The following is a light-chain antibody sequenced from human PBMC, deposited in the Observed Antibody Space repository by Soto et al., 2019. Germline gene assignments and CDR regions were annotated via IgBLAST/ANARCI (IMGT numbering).Light chain of an antibody. CDR3: SSYTSTNSL. J-gene: IGLJ2*01. CDR2: DVS. V-gene: IGLV2-14*03. Sequence: QSVLTQPASVSGSPGESITISCTGTSSDVGAYNYVSWYQQHPGKAPKLMIYDVSNRPSGVSNRFSGSKSGNTASLTISGLQAEDDADYYCSSYTSTNSLFGGGTKVTVL. CDR1: SSDVGAYNY.